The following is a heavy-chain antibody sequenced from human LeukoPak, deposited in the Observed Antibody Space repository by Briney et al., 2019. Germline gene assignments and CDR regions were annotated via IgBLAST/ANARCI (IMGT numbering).Heavy chain of an antibody. CDR2: IYYSGST. CDR1: GGPISSGDYY. D-gene: IGHD3-10*01. J-gene: IGHJ4*02. Sequence: SETLSLTCTVSGGPISSGDYYWSWIRQPPGKGLEWIGYIYYSGSTYYNPSLKSRVTISVDTSKNQFSLKPSSVTAADTAVYYCARDAWFGEQGIDYWGRGTLVTVSS. CDR3: ARDAWFGEQGIDY. V-gene: IGHV4-30-4*01.